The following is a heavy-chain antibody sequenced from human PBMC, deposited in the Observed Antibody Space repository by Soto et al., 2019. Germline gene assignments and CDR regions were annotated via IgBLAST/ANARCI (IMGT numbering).Heavy chain of an antibody. CDR2: INGDGSST. CDR1: GFTFSNYW. CDR3: VKGGGRLIDY. J-gene: IGHJ4*02. V-gene: IGHV3-74*01. Sequence: GGSLRLSCAASGFTFSNYWMHWVRQAPGKGLVWVSRINGDGSSTNYANSVKGRFTISRDNAKNTLYLQVNSLRAEDTAVYYCVKGGGRLIDYWGQGILVTVSS. D-gene: IGHD6-25*01.